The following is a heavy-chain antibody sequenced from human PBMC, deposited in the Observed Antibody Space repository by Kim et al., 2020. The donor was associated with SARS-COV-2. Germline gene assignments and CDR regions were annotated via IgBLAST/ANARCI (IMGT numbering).Heavy chain of an antibody. V-gene: IGHV3-23*01. Sequence: VKGRFTISRDNSKKTLYRQMNSLRAEDRAVYYCAKIKAGIGDSEEYYFDYWGQGALVTVSS. J-gene: IGHJ4*02. D-gene: IGHD3-3*01. CDR3: AKIKAGIGDSEEYYFDY.